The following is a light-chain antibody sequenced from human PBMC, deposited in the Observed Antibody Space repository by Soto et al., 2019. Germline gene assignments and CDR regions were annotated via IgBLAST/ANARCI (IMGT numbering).Light chain of an antibody. CDR2: EVS. Sequence: QSVLTQPPSAPGSPGQSVTISCTGTSSDVGAYKYVSWYQQYPGKAPKLMIYEVSKRPSGVPDRFSGSKSGNTASLTVSGLQAEDEADYYCTSYAGSNIWVFGGGTKVTVL. V-gene: IGLV2-8*01. CDR3: TSYAGSNIWV. CDR1: SSDVGAYKY. J-gene: IGLJ3*02.